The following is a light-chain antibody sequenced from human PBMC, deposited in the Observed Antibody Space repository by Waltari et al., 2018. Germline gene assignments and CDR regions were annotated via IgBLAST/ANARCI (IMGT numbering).Light chain of an antibody. Sequence: SYVLTQPPSVSVAPGKTARITCGGDGIGTKSVHWYQQKPGQAPVLVIHYDTDRPSGIPERFSGSHSGHTATLTITRVEAGDEADYYCQVWDASSDVVFGGGTKLTVL. J-gene: IGLJ2*01. CDR3: QVWDASSDVV. CDR1: GIGTKS. CDR2: YDT. V-gene: IGLV3-21*04.